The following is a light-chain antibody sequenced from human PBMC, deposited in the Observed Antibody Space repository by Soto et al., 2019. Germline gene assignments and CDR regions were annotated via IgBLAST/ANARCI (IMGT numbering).Light chain of an antibody. V-gene: IGLV2-14*01. CDR1: SSDVGGYNY. CDR3: SSYTTTTTLEV. Sequence: QSALTQPASVSGSPGQSITISCTGTSSDVGGYNYVSWYQQHPGKAPKLVIYEVSNRPSGVSNRFSGSKSGNTASLTISGLQGEDEADYYCSSYTTTTTLEVFGTGTKLTVL. J-gene: IGLJ1*01. CDR2: EVS.